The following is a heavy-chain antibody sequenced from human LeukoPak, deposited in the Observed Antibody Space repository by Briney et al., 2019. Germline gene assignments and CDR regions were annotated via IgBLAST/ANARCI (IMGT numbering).Heavy chain of an antibody. J-gene: IGHJ4*02. D-gene: IGHD2-2*01. CDR2: ISSSSSYI. CDR3: AREPYCGSTSRQSAAFDY. V-gene: IGHV3-21*01. Sequence: GGSLRLSCAASGFTFSSYSMNWVRQAPGKGLEWVSSISSSSSYIYYADSVKGRFTISRDNAKNSLYLQMNSLRAEDTAVYYCAREPYCGSTSRQSAAFDYWGQGTLVTVSS. CDR1: GFTFSSYS.